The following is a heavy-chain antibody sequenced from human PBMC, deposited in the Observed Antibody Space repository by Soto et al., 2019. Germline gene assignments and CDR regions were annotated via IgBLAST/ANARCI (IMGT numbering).Heavy chain of an antibody. Sequence: ASVKVSCKASGYTFTSYGISWVRQAPGQGLEWMGWISAYNGNTNYAQKLQGRVTMTTDTSTSTAYMELRSLRSDDTAVYYCARDPGPITIFGVVPDYFDYWGQGTLVTVSS. CDR1: GYTFTSYG. D-gene: IGHD3-3*01. V-gene: IGHV1-18*01. CDR2: ISAYNGNT. J-gene: IGHJ4*02. CDR3: ARDPGPITIFGVVPDYFDY.